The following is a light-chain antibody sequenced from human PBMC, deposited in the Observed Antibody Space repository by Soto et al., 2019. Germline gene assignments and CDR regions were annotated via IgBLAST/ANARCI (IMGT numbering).Light chain of an antibody. CDR2: DVS. CDR3: SSYAGSNSVV. Sequence: QSALTQPASVSGSPGQSITISCTGTTSDLGGYNYVSWYQQHPGKAPKLMIYDVSTRPSGVPDRFSGSKSGNTASLTISGLQAEDEADYYCSSYAGSNSVVFGGGTKLTVL. CDR1: TSDLGGYNY. J-gene: IGLJ2*01. V-gene: IGLV2-11*01.